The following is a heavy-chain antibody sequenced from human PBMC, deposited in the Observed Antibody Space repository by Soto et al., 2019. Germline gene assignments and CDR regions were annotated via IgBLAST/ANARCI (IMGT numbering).Heavy chain of an antibody. D-gene: IGHD3-10*01. J-gene: IGHJ4*02. V-gene: IGHV3-7*04. Sequence: GGSLRRSCSASGFIFSRNWMSWLRQAPGKGLEWVASMNEYGSERYYVDSVKGRFTISRDNAKNSLYLQMDSLRAEDTAVYYCARATGADKEDYWGQGTLVTVSS. CDR3: ARATGADKEDY. CDR2: MNEYGSER. CDR1: GFIFSRNW.